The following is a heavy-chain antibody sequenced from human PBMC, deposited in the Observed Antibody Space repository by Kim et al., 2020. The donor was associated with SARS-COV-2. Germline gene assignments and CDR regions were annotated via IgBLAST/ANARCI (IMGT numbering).Heavy chain of an antibody. V-gene: IGHV3-53*01. J-gene: IGHJ3*02. D-gene: IGHD3-10*01. CDR3: ATLILTMVRGGGAFDI. CDR1: GFTVSSNY. CDR2: IYSGGST. Sequence: GGSLRLSCAASGFTVSSNYMSWVRQAPGKGLEWVSVIYSGGSTYYADSVKGRFTISRDNSKNTLYLQMNSLRAEDTAVYYCATLILTMVRGGGAFDIWGQGTMVTVSS.